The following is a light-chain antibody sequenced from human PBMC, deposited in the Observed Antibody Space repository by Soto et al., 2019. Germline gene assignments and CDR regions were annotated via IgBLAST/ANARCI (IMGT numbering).Light chain of an antibody. CDR2: EVD. V-gene: IGLV2-8*01. CDR3: LSYGGSNNYV. J-gene: IGLJ1*01. Sequence: QSVLTQPASVSGSPAQSITISCTGTSIDVGGYNYVSWYQHHPGKAPKLLIYEVDKRPPGVPSRFSGSKSGNTASLTVSGLQADDEADYYCLSYGGSNNYVFGTGTK. CDR1: SIDVGGYNY.